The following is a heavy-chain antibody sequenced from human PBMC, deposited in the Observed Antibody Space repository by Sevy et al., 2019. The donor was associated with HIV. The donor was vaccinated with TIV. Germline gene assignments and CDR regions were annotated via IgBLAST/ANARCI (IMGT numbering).Heavy chain of an antibody. Sequence: GGCLRLSCAASGFTFDDYAMHWVRQAPGKGLEWVSGISWNSGSIGYADSVKGRFTISRDNAKNSLYLQMNSLRAEDTALYYCAKDMGFNAFDIWGQGTMVTVSS. CDR2: ISWNSGSI. J-gene: IGHJ3*02. V-gene: IGHV3-9*01. D-gene: IGHD3-10*01. CDR3: AKDMGFNAFDI. CDR1: GFTFDDYA.